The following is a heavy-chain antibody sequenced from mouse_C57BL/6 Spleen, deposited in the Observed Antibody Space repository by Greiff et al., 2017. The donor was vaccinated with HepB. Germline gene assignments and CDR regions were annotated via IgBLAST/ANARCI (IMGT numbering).Heavy chain of an antibody. D-gene: IGHD1-1*01. Sequence: EVHLVESGEGLVKPGGSLKLSCAASGFTFSSYAMSWVRQTPEKRLEWVAYISSGGDYIYYADTVKGRFTISRDNARNTLYLQMSSLKSEDTAMYYCTREKSTVVENWYFDVWGTGTTVTVSS. V-gene: IGHV5-9-1*02. CDR1: GFTFSSYA. CDR2: ISSGGDYI. CDR3: TREKSTVVENWYFDV. J-gene: IGHJ1*03.